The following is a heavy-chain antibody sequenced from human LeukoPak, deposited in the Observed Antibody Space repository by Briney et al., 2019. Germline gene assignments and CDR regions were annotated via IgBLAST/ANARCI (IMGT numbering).Heavy chain of an antibody. CDR3: ARGNRAVLRYLDWLPDFDY. CDR1: GGSNISYY. V-gene: IGHV4-59*08. J-gene: IGHJ4*02. CDR2: IYYSGST. D-gene: IGHD3-9*01. Sequence: SETLSLTCTVSGGSNISYYWSWIRQPPGKGVEWIGYIYYSGSTNYNPSLKSRVTISVDTSKNQFSLKLSSVTAADTAVYYCARGNRAVLRYLDWLPDFDYWGQGTLVTVSS.